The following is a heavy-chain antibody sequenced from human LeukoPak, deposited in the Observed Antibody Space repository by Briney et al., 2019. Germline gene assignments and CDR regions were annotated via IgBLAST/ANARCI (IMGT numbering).Heavy chain of an antibody. CDR1: VGSIRSSSYY. Sequence: PSETLSLTCTFSVGSIRSSSYYWGWIRHPPGKGLEWIGSIYYSGSTYYNPSLKSRVTISVDTSKNQFSLKLGSVTAADTAVYYCARQWTTVTDYWGQGTLVTVSS. CDR3: ARQWTTVTDY. D-gene: IGHD4-11*01. J-gene: IGHJ4*02. CDR2: IYYSGST. V-gene: IGHV4-39*01.